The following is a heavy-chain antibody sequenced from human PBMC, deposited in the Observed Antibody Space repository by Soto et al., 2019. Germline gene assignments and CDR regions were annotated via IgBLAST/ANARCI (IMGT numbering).Heavy chain of an antibody. CDR2: IYYLGST. CDR1: GGSMSEYF. D-gene: IGHD3-10*01. V-gene: IGHV4-59*01. J-gene: IGHJ4*02. Sequence: SETLSLTCSVSGGSMSEYFWSWIRQSPGKGLEWIGYIYYLGSTDYNPSLKSRVTISVDTSKRQFSLRLTSVTAADTAVYYCARDGFDGSGSPYPAYWGPGTQVTVSS. CDR3: ARDGFDGSGSPYPAY.